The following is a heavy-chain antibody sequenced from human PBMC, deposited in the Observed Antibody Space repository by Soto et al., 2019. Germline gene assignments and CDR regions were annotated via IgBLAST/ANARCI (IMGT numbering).Heavy chain of an antibody. V-gene: IGHV3-48*01. CDR1: GFTFSSYS. Sequence: GGSLRLSCAASGFTFSSYSMNWVRQAPGKGLEWVSYISSSSSTIYYADSVKGRFTISRDNAKNPLYLQMNSLRAEDTAVYYCARSEYCSGGSCYSSWFDPWGQGTLVTVSS. CDR2: ISSSSSTI. J-gene: IGHJ5*02. D-gene: IGHD2-15*01. CDR3: ARSEYCSGGSCYSSWFDP.